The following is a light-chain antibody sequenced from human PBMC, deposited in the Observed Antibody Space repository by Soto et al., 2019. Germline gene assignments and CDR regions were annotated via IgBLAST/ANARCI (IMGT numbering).Light chain of an antibody. V-gene: IGKV1-39*01. CDR2: AAS. J-gene: IGKJ1*01. CDR3: QQSYSTPRT. CDR1: QSISSY. Sequence: DIQMTQSPSSLSASVGDRVTITCRTSQSISSYLNWYQQKPGTAPKLLIYAASSLQSGVPSRFSGSGSGTDFTLTISSLKPEDFATYDGQQSYSTPRTFGQGTKVEIK.